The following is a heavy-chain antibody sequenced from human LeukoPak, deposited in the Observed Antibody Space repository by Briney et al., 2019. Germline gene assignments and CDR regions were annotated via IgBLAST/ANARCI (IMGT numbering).Heavy chain of an antibody. V-gene: IGHV4-59*01. CDR1: GGSISSYY. CDR3: ARVPSSTSGFDY. D-gene: IGHD3-16*01. CDR2: IYYSGTT. J-gene: IGHJ4*02. Sequence: KTSETLSLTCTVSGGSISSYYWSWIRQPPGKGLEWIGYIYYSGTTNYNPSLKSRVTISVDTSKNQFSLKLRSVTAADTAVYYCARVPSSTSGFDYWGQGTLVTVSS.